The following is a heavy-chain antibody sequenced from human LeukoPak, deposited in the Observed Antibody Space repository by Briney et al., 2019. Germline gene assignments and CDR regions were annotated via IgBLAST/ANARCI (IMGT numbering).Heavy chain of an antibody. D-gene: IGHD5-24*01. CDR1: GFTFSGSA. CDR3: TRPEMAGFDY. CDR2: IRSKANSYAT. J-gene: IGHJ4*02. V-gene: IGHV3-73*01. Sequence: LPGGSLRLSCAASGFTFSGSAMHWVRQASGKGLEWVGRIRSKANSYATAYAASVKGRFTISRDDSKNTAYLHMNSLKTEDTAVYYCTRPEMAGFDYWGQGTLVTVSS.